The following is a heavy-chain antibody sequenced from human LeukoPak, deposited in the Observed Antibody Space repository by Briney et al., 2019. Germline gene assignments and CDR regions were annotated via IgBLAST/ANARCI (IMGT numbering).Heavy chain of an antibody. V-gene: IGHV3-23*01. D-gene: IGHD3-16*02. CDR1: GFTFSSYA. J-gene: IGHJ4*02. Sequence: PGGSLRLSCAASGFTFSSYAMSWVRQASGKGLEWVSAISGSGGSTYYADSVKRRFTISRDNSKNTLYLQMNSLRAEDTAVYYCAKGVIAPYYFDYWGQGTLVTVSS. CDR2: ISGSGGST. CDR3: AKGVIAPYYFDY.